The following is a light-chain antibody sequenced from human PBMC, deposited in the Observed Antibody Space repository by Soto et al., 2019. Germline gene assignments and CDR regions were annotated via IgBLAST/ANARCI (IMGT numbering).Light chain of an antibody. V-gene: IGLV2-14*01. CDR2: EVT. Sequence: QSALTQPASVSGSPGQSITISFTGTSSDVGGYNYVAWYQQHAGKVPKLVICEVTNRPPGVSNRFSGSKSGNTASLTISGLQTEDEDDYYCSSYTSSSTWVFGGGTELAVL. J-gene: IGLJ3*02. CDR1: SSDVGGYNY. CDR3: SSYTSSSTWV.